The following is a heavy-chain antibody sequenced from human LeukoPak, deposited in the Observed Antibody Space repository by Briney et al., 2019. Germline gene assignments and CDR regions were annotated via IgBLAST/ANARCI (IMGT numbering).Heavy chain of an antibody. Sequence: SETLSLTCTVSGGSISSYYWSWIRQPPGKGLERIGYIYYSGSTNYNPSLKSRVTISVDTSKNQFSLKLSSVTAADTAVYYCARQGANYDILTGYSARDAFDIWGQGTMVTVSS. CDR1: GGSISSYY. D-gene: IGHD3-9*01. CDR2: IYYSGST. CDR3: ARQGANYDILTGYSARDAFDI. V-gene: IGHV4-59*08. J-gene: IGHJ3*02.